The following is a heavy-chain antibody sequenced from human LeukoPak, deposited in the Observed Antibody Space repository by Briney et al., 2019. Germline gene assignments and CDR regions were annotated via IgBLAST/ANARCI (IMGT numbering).Heavy chain of an antibody. D-gene: IGHD2-2*01. CDR3: ARVEGCSSTSCYDAEYFQH. CDR1: GGTFSSYA. Sequence: ASVKVSCKASGGTFSSYAISWVRQAPGQGLEWMGRIIPILGIANYAQKFQGRVTITADKSTSTASMELSSLRSEDTAVYYCARVEGCSSTSCYDAEYFQHWGQGTLVTASS. V-gene: IGHV1-69*04. CDR2: IIPILGIA. J-gene: IGHJ1*01.